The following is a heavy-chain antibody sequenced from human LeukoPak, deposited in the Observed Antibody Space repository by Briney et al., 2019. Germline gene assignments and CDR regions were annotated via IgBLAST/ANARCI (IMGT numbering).Heavy chain of an antibody. CDR1: GATINSYY. CDR3: ARGFWYQERFDWLDP. CDR2: IHDSGRT. V-gene: IGHV4-59*01. D-gene: IGHD3-3*01. Sequence: SETLSLTCTVSGATINSYYWIWIRQSPGKALEWIGYIHDSGRTKYNPSLKSRVIISVDTSQSQLSLKMSSVTAADTAVYYCARGFWYQERFDWLDPWGQGTLVTVSS. J-gene: IGHJ5*02.